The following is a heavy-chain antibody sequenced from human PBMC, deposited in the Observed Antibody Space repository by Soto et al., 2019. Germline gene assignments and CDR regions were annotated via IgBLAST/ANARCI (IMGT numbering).Heavy chain of an antibody. J-gene: IGHJ5*02. CDR3: ARSAATVTLDWFGP. D-gene: IGHD4-17*01. CDR1: GYSISSGYY. V-gene: IGHV4-38-2*01. Sequence: AETLSLTCAVSGYSISSGYYWGWIRQTPGKGMEWIASIYHSGSTYYNPSLKSRVTISVDTSKNQFSLKLTSVTAADTAVYYCARSAATVTLDWFGPRSQGITATVSS. CDR2: IYHSGST.